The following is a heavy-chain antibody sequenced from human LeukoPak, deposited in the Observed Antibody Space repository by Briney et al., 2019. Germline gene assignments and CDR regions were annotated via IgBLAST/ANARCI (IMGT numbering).Heavy chain of an antibody. CDR2: INHSGST. CDR3: ARHWSGSHYYYYYYMDV. V-gene: IGHV4-34*01. Sequence: SETLSLTCAVYGGSFSGYYWSWIRQPPGKGLEWIGEINHSGSTNYNPSLKSRVTISVDTSKNQFSLKLSSVTAADTAVYYCARHWSGSHYYYYYYMDVWGKGTTVTVSS. J-gene: IGHJ6*03. CDR1: GGSFSGYY. D-gene: IGHD3-3*01.